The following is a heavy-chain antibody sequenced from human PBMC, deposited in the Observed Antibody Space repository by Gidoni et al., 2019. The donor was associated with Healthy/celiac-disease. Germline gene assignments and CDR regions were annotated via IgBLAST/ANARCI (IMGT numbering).Heavy chain of an antibody. Sequence: EVQLVASGGGFVQSGGAPRLSCAASGFTFSSYAMHWVRQAPGKGLEYVSAISSNGGSTYYANSVKGRFTISRDNSKNTLYLQMGSLRAEDMAVYYCARMGLWGQGTLVTVSS. CDR3: ARMGL. J-gene: IGHJ4*02. CDR2: ISSNGGST. D-gene: IGHD3-16*01. V-gene: IGHV3-64*01. CDR1: GFTFSSYA.